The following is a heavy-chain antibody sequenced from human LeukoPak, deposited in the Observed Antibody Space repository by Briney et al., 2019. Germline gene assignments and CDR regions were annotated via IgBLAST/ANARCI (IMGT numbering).Heavy chain of an antibody. V-gene: IGHV1-69*13. Sequence: GASVKVSCKASGGTFSSYAISWVRQAPGQGLEWMGGIIPIFGTANYAQKFQGRVTITADESTSTAYMELSSLRAEDTAVYYCARGQHRVTYSDDAFDIWGQGTMVTVSS. D-gene: IGHD2-21*01. J-gene: IGHJ3*02. CDR2: IIPIFGTA. CDR3: ARGQHRVTYSDDAFDI. CDR1: GGTFSSYA.